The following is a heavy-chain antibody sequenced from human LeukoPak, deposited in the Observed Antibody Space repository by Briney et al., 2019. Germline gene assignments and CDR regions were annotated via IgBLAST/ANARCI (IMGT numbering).Heavy chain of an antibody. V-gene: IGHV3-21*03. J-gene: IGHJ4*02. Sequence: GGSLRLSCAASGFIFSDYSFNWVRQAPGKGLEWVSSISSGRSYIYYADSVKGRFTISRDNAKKSVFLQMNSLKTEDTAVYYCTTRRQDGWWGQGTLVTVS. CDR2: ISSGRSYI. D-gene: IGHD1-14*01. CDR3: TTRRQDGW. CDR1: GFIFSDYS.